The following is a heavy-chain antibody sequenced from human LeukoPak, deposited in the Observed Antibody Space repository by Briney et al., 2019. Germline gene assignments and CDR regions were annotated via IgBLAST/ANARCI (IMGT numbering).Heavy chain of an antibody. CDR1: GGSMSSSTYY. Sequence: SETLSLTCTVSGGSMSSSTYYWGWIRQPPGKGLEWIGSTYYSGSTYYNPSLKSRVTISVDTSKNQFSLKLSSVTAADTAVYYCARQPFDYWGQGTLVTVSS. J-gene: IGHJ4*02. CDR2: TYYSGST. V-gene: IGHV4-39*01. CDR3: ARQPFDY.